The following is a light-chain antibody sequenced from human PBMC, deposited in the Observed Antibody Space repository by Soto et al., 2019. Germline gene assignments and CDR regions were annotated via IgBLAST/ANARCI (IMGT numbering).Light chain of an antibody. CDR3: CSYAGSSTSYV. J-gene: IGLJ1*01. CDR1: SSDVGSYNL. V-gene: IGLV2-23*01. CDR2: EGS. Sequence: QSALAQPAFVSGSPGQSITISCTGTSSDVGSYNLASWYQQHPGKAPKLMIYEGSKRPSGVSNRFSGSKSGNTASLTISGLQAEDEADYYCCSYAGSSTSYVFGTGTKVTVL.